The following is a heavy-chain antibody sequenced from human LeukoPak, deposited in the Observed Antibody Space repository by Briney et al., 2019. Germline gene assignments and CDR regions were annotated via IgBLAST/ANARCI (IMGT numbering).Heavy chain of an antibody. D-gene: IGHD2-15*01. Sequence: ASVTVSCKASGYTFTSYYMHWVRQAPGQGLEWMGLINPSGGSTSYAQKFQGRVTMTRDTSTSTVYMELSSLRSEDTAVYYCARDLTPILDIVVVVAATSPFDYWGQGTLVTVSS. CDR3: ARDLTPILDIVVVVAATSPFDY. CDR1: GYTFTSYY. V-gene: IGHV1-46*01. J-gene: IGHJ4*02. CDR2: INPSGGST.